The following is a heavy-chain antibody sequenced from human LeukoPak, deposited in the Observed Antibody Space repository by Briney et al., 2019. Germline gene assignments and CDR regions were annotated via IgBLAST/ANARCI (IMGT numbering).Heavy chain of an antibody. CDR3: ARQSGYFDY. CDR2: IYYSGTT. CDR1: GGSISSYY. V-gene: IGHV4-59*08. Sequence: SETLSLTCTVSGGSISSYYWSWIRQPPGKGLEWIGHIYYSGTTTYNPSLKSRVTISVDTSKNQFSLKLSSLTAADTAVYYCARQSGYFDYWGQGALVTVSS. J-gene: IGHJ4*02. D-gene: IGHD1-26*01.